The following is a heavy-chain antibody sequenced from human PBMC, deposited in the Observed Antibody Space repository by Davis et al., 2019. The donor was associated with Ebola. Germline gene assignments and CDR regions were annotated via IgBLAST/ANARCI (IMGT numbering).Heavy chain of an antibody. V-gene: IGHV1-46*01. CDR1: GYTFTSYG. D-gene: IGHD3-10*01. CDR3: AREVTMVQGVIITGYYYYYGMDV. Sequence: ASVKVSCKASGYTFTSYGISWVRQAPGQGLEWMGIINPSGGSTSYAQKFQGRVTMTRDTSTSTVYMELSSLRSEDTAVYYCAREVTMVQGVIITGYYYYYGMDVWGQGTTVTVSS. CDR2: INPSGGST. J-gene: IGHJ6*02.